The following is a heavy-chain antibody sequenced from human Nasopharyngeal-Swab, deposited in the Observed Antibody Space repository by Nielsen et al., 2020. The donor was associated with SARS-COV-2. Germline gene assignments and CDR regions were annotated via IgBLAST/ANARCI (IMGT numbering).Heavy chain of an antibody. CDR2: ISSSGSIA. D-gene: IGHD5-18*01. V-gene: IGHV3-11*04. Sequence: WIRQPPGKGLEWVSFISSSGSIAYYADSVKGRLTISRDNANNSLYLQMNSLRADDTAVYYCVRDGALIQLWLLPHALDIWGQGTLVTVSS. CDR3: VRDGALIQLWLLPHALDI. J-gene: IGHJ3*02.